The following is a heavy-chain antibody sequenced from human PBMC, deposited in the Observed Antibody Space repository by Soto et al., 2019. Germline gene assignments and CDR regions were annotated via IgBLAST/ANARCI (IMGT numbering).Heavy chain of an antibody. V-gene: IGHV1-2*02. CDR3: VRGSPLEDTIPLDF. D-gene: IGHD3-10*01. CDR1: GYTFTGYF. Sequence: ASVKVSCKASGYTFTGYFLHWVRQAPGQGLEWMGSIYPNSGTTNVAQKFQDRVTMTRDTSINTAFMEVTSLTSDDTAVYFCVRGSPLEDTIPLDFWGQGTPVTVSS. CDR2: IYPNSGTT. J-gene: IGHJ4*02.